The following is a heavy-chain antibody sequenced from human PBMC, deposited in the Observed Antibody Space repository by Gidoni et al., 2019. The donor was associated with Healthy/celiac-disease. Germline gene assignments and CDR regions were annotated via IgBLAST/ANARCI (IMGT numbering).Heavy chain of an antibody. V-gene: IGHV3-23*01. J-gene: IGHJ5*02. CDR1: GFPFSSYA. CDR3: AKDRGMWQQLAILT. D-gene: IGHD6-13*01. Sequence: EVQLLESGGGLVQPGGSLRLSCAASGFPFSSYAMSWVRQAPGKGLEWVSAISGSGGSTYYADSVKGRFTISRDNSKNTLYLQMNSLRAEDTAVYYCAKDRGMWQQLAILTWGQGTLVTVSS. CDR2: ISGSGGST.